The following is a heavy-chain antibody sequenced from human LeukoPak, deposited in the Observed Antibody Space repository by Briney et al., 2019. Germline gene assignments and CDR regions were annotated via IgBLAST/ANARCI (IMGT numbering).Heavy chain of an antibody. Sequence: SETLSLTCTVSGGSISSSSAYWGWIRQPPGKGLDWIGSIYYSKNTYYNPSLKSRVTISADTSKNQFSLTLGSVSATDTAVYYCVSPRGFSYGYFDYWGQGTLVTVSS. CDR3: VSPRGFSYGYFDY. D-gene: IGHD5-18*01. CDR1: GGSISSSSAY. V-gene: IGHV4-39*01. J-gene: IGHJ4*02. CDR2: IYYSKNT.